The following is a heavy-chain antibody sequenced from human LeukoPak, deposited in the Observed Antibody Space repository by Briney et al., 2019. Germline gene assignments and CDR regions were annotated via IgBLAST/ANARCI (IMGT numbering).Heavy chain of an antibody. D-gene: IGHD3-10*01. CDR3: ARDNPIGFGQLSARDY. CDR2: ISAGSSTI. Sequence: LSLTCAVYGGSFSGYYWSWIRQPPGKGLEWVSYISAGSSTIYYADSVRGRFTISRDNAKNSLYLQMNSLRDEDTAVYYCARDNPIGFGQLSARDYWGQGTLVTVSS. J-gene: IGHJ4*02. V-gene: IGHV3-11*04. CDR1: GGSFSGYY.